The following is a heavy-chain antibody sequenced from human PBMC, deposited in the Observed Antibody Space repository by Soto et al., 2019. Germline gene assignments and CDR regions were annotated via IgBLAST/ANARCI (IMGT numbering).Heavy chain of an antibody. D-gene: IGHD4-17*01. V-gene: IGHV3-30-3*01. CDR3: ARDLGFGDYASGLDY. J-gene: IGHJ4*02. CDR1: GFTFSSYA. Sequence: GSLRLSCAASGFTFSSYAMHWVRQAPGKGLEWVAVISYDGSNKYYADSVKGRFTISRDNSKNTLYLQMNSLRAEDTAVYYCARDLGFGDYASGLDYWGQGTLVTVSS. CDR2: ISYDGSNK.